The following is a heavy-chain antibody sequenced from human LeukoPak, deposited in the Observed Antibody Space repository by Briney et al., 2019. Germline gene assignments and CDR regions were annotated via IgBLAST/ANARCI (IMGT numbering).Heavy chain of an antibody. D-gene: IGHD6-13*01. CDR1: GGSFSGYY. CDR3: ARGSSIAAAGTDDY. Sequence: SETLSLTCAVYGGSFSGYYWSWIRQPPGKGLEWIGEINHSGSTNYNPSLKSRVTISVDTSKNQISLKLSSVTAADTAVYYCARGSSIAAAGTDDYWGQGTLVTVSS. CDR2: INHSGST. J-gene: IGHJ4*02. V-gene: IGHV4-34*01.